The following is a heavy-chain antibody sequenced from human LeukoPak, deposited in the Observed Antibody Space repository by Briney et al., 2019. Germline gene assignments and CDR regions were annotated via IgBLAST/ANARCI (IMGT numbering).Heavy chain of an antibody. V-gene: IGHV3-11*01. CDR3: ARDMHGGYCSGGRCYSAGDFDY. CDR1: GFTFSDYN. Sequence: PGGSPRLSCAASGFTFSDYNMSWIRQAPGKGLEWVSYISSSGSTISYADSVKGRFTISRDNAKNSLYLQMNSLRAEDTAVYYCARDMHGGYCSGGRCYSAGDFDYWGQGTLVIVSS. J-gene: IGHJ4*02. CDR2: ISSSGSTI. D-gene: IGHD2-15*01.